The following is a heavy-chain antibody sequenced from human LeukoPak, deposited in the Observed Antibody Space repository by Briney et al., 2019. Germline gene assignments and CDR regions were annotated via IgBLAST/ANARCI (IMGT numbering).Heavy chain of an antibody. J-gene: IGHJ3*02. D-gene: IGHD3-10*01. CDR2: IYYSGST. CDR1: GGSISSSSYY. Sequence: SETLSLTCTVSGGSISSSSYYWSWIRQPPGKGLEWIGYIYYSGSTYYNPSLKSRVTISVDTSKNQFSLKLSSVTAADTAVYYCARTAYGSGSYYKGPNAFDIWGQGTMVTVSS. V-gene: IGHV4-30-4*08. CDR3: ARTAYGSGSYYKGPNAFDI.